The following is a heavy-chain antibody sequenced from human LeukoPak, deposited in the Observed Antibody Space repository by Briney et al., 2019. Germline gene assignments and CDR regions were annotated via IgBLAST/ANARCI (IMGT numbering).Heavy chain of an antibody. D-gene: IGHD2-2*03. CDR2: IYPGDSDT. CDR1: GHSFTTYW. V-gene: IGHV5-51*01. J-gene: IGHJ4*02. CDR3: ARHFGYCSSTSCYALPIDY. Sequence: GESLKISCKGSGHSFTTYWIGWVRQMPGKGLEWMGVIYPGDSDTRYSPSFQGQVTISVDKSISTAYLQWSSLKASDTAMYYCARHFGYCSSTSCYALPIDYWGQGTLVTVPS.